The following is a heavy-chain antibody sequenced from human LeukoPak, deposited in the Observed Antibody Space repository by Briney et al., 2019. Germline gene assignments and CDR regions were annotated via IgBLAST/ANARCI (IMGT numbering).Heavy chain of an antibody. J-gene: IGHJ4*02. Sequence: GGSLRLSCAASGFTVSSNYMSWVRQAPGKGLEWVSVICSGGSTYYADSVKGRFTISRDNSKNTLYLQMNSLRAEDTAVYYCARDHTKAVAGRGYYFDYWGQGTLVTDSS. D-gene: IGHD6-19*01. V-gene: IGHV3-53*01. CDR2: ICSGGST. CDR1: GFTVSSNY. CDR3: ARDHTKAVAGRGYYFDY.